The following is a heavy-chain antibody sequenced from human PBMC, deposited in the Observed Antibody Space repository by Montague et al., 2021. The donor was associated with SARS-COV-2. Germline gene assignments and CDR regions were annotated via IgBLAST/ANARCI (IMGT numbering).Heavy chain of an antibody. CDR3: AKDGEALAWGTFDI. CDR1: RDSISSHNYF. CDR2: VDYSGLT. V-gene: IGHV4-39*07. Sequence: SETLSLTCTVSRDSISSHNYFWAWIRQTSGKGLEWIGSVDYSGLTFYNPSLESRVTISVDTFKKQFSLKVNSVTAADTAVYYCAKDGEALAWGTFDIWGQGTMVTVSS. D-gene: IGHD3-10*01. J-gene: IGHJ3*02.